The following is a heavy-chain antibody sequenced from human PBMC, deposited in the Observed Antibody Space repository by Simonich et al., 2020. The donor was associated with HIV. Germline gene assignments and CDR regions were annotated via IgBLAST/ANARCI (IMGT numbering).Heavy chain of an antibody. CDR2: ISHSGIT. D-gene: IGHD5-12*01. V-gene: IGHV4-34*01. CDR1: GGSLSNYF. CDR3: ARRSGYDLDY. J-gene: IGHJ4*02. Sequence: QVQLQQWGAGLLKPSETLSLTCAVYGGSLSNYFWSWIRQPPGKGLEWSGEISHSGITNYNPSLKSRVTISVDTSKNQFSLKVSAVTAADTAVFYCARRSGYDLDYWGQGTLVTVSS.